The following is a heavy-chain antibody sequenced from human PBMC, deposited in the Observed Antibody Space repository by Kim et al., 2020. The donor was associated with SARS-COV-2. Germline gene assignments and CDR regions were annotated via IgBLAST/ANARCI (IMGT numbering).Heavy chain of an antibody. V-gene: IGHV4-34*01. J-gene: IGHJ6*02. CDR3: ARVLVTIRFYYYGMDV. Sequence: SLKSRVTISVDASKNQFSLKLSSVTAADTAVYYCARVLVTIRFYYYGMDVWGQGTTVTVSS. D-gene: IGHD3-10*01.